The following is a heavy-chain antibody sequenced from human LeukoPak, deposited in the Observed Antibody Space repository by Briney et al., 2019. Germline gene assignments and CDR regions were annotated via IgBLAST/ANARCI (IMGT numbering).Heavy chain of an antibody. CDR3: ARDLLLAAAGTPFDY. CDR1: GFTFSSYW. CDR2: IKQDGSEK. V-gene: IGHV3-7*01. J-gene: IGHJ4*02. D-gene: IGHD6-13*01. Sequence: GRSLRLSCAASGFTFSSYWMSWVRQAPGKGLEWVANIKQDGSEKYYVDSVKGRFTISRDNAKNSLYLQMNSLRAEDTAVYYCARDLLLAAAGTPFDYWGQGTLVTVSS.